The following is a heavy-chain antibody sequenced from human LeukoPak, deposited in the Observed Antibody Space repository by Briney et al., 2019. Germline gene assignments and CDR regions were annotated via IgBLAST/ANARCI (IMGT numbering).Heavy chain of an antibody. CDR3: ARAKDLAPDFDY. D-gene: IGHD2-15*01. V-gene: IGHV4-38-2*02. Sequence: SETLSLTCTVSSYSISSGYYWSWIRQPPGKGLEWVGYIYHSGSTYYNPSLKSRVTISVDRSKNQFSLKLSSVTAADTAVYYCARAKDLAPDFDYWGQGTLVTVSS. CDR1: SYSISSGYY. J-gene: IGHJ4*02. CDR2: IYHSGST.